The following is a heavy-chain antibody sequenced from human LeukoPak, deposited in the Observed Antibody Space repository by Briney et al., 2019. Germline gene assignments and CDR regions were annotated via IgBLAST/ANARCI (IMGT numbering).Heavy chain of an antibody. CDR2: TIPIFGTA. D-gene: IGHD3-3*01. CDR3: ARDGEDYYYYYMDV. Sequence: GAPVKVSCKASGGTFSSYAISWVRQAPGQGLEWMGGTIPIFGTANYAQKFQGRVTITADKSTSTAYMELSGLRSEDTAVYYCARDGEDYYYYYMDVWGKGTTVTVSS. V-gene: IGHV1-69*06. J-gene: IGHJ6*03. CDR1: GGTFSSYA.